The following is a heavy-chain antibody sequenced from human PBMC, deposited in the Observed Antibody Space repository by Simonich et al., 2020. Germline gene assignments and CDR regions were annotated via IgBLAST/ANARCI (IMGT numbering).Heavy chain of an antibody. Sequence: QVQLQESGPGLVKPSETLSLTCAVSGYSIRSGYYWGRIRQPPGKGLAWIGSIYHRGSTDYNPALKSRVTISVDTAKNQFSLKLSSVTAADTAVYYCARVGYSNYYYYGMDVWGQGTTVTVSS. V-gene: IGHV4-38-2*01. CDR1: GYSIRSGYY. CDR2: IYHRGST. CDR3: ARVGYSNYYYYGMDV. D-gene: IGHD6-13*01. J-gene: IGHJ6*02.